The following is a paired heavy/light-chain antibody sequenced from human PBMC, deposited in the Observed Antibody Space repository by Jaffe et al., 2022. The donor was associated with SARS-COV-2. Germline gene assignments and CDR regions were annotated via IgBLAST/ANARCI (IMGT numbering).Light chain of an antibody. CDR2: KIS. Sequence: DIVMTQTTLSSPVTLGQPASISCRSSQSLVHSDGNTFLSWLHQRPGQPPRLLIYKISNRYSGVPDRFSGSGAGTDFTLKISRVEPEDVGVYYCMQATQFPYTFGQGTKLEIK. CDR1: QSLVHSDGNTF. J-gene: IGKJ2*01. CDR3: MQATQFPYT. V-gene: IGKV2-24*01.
Heavy chain of an antibody. CDR2: IHPADSDT. D-gene: IGHD3-3*01. J-gene: IGHJ5*02. Sequence: EVQLVQSRAEVKKPGESLKISCKGSGYSFTAYWLGWVRQMPGKGLQWMGMIHPADSDTRYSPSFQGQVTFSADKSINTAYVQWSSLKASDTAIYYCATLGPGLETYTTWGQGTPVTVSP. CDR1: GYSFTAYW. V-gene: IGHV5-51*01. CDR3: ATLGPGLETYTT.